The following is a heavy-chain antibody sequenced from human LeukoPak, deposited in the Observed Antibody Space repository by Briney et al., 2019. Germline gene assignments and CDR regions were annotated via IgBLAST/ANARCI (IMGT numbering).Heavy chain of an antibody. CDR3: SRAGPRGLVVPAAIRDY. CDR1: GYTFTSNS. D-gene: IGHD2-2*01. Sequence: ASVKVSCTASGYTFTSNSISWVRQAPGQGLEWMGWVSAYNGNTNYAQKLHGRVTMTTDTSTNTAFMELMSTRSDDTTVYYCSRAGPRGLVVPAAIRDYWGQGTLVTVSS. V-gene: IGHV1-18*01. CDR2: VSAYNGNT. J-gene: IGHJ4*02.